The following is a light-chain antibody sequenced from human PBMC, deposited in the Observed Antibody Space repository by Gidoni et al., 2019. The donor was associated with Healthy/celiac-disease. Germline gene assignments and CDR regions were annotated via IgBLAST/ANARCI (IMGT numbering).Light chain of an antibody. V-gene: IGKV1-9*01. CDR1: QGISSY. Sequence: DIQLTQSPSFLSASVGDRVTITCWASQGISSYLAWYQKKPGKAPKLLIYAASTLQSGVPSRFSGSGSGTEFTLTISSLQPEDFATYYCQQLNNYPSLTFGGGTKVEIK. CDR3: QQLNNYPSLT. CDR2: AAS. J-gene: IGKJ4*01.